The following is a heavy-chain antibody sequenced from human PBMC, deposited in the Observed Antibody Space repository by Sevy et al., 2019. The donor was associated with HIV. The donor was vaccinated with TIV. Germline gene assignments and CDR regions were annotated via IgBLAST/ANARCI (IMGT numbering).Heavy chain of an antibody. CDR1: GFSISDYY. D-gene: IGHD3-16*01. J-gene: IGHJ6*02. CDR3: ARDHEKDGELGDYYYYAMDV. V-gene: IGHV3-11*01. Sequence: GGCLRLSCAASGFSISDYYMSWIRQAPGKGLQWIWYISSSGDTIYYADSVKGRFTISRDNAKNSLYLQLNSLRAEDTAVYYCARDHEKDGELGDYYYYAMDVWGRGTTVTVSS. CDR2: ISSSGDTI.